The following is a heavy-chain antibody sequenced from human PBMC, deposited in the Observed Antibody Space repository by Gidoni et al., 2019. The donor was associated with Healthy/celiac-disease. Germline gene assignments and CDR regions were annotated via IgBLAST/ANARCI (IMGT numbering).Heavy chain of an antibody. J-gene: IGHJ5*02. D-gene: IGHD3-10*01. Sequence: VQLVPSAAEVKKPGASVQVTCKDAGYTFTSSHMHWVRQAPGQGLEWMGIINPSGGSTSDAQKCQGRATMTMDASTSTVYMELSSLRSEDAAVYDCARVNYYGSGSYSVGWFDPWGQGTLVTVSS. CDR3: ARVNYYGSGSYSVGWFDP. CDR2: INPSGGST. CDR1: GYTFTSSH. V-gene: IGHV1-46*01.